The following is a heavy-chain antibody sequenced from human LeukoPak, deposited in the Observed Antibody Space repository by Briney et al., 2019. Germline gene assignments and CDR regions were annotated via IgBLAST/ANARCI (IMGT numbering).Heavy chain of an antibody. D-gene: IGHD3-10*01. Sequence: GGSLRLSCAASGFTFSSYAMSWIRQAPGKGLEWVSAMSGSGGSTYYADSVKGRFTISRDNSKNTLYLQMNSLRAEDTAVYYCGKHGGSSLWFREKNWFDPWGQGTLVTVSS. J-gene: IGHJ5*02. CDR3: GKHGGSSLWFREKNWFDP. V-gene: IGHV3-23*01. CDR1: GFTFSSYA. CDR2: MSGSGGST.